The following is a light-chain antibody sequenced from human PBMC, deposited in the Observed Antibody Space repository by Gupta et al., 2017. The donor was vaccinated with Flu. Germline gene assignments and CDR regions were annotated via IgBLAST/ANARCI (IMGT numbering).Light chain of an antibody. J-gene: IGLJ3*02. CDR2: RNN. Sequence: QSVLTPPPPASVAPGQRVSISRFGSSSNIGNTYVYWYQQLPGTAPKLLIYRNNQRPSGVPDRFSGSKSGTSASLAISGLQSADEADYYCPAWDGGLSGGVFGGGTKLTVL. CDR3: PAWDGGLSGGV. V-gene: IGLV1-47*01. CDR1: SSNIGNTY.